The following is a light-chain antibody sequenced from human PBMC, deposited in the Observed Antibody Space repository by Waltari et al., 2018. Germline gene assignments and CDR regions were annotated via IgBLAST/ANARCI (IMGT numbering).Light chain of an antibody. Sequence: TSSDVDAYNYVSWYQQHPGKVPKVMIYDVNKRPSGVSNRFSGSKSGNTASLTISGLQSEDEADYYCSSFTSRRTLVFGGGTKLTVL. V-gene: IGLV2-14*04. J-gene: IGLJ2*01. CDR1: SSDVDAYNY. CDR2: DVN. CDR3: SSFTSRRTLV.